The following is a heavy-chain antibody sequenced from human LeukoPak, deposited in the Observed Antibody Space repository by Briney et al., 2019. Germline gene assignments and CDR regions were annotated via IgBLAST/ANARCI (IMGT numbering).Heavy chain of an antibody. Sequence: GGSLRLSCAASGFTVSSNYMSWVRQAPGKGLEWVSVIYSGGSTYYADSVKGRFTISRDNSKNTLYLQMNSLRAEDTAVYYCARDDSSGYWVDYWGQGTLVTVSS. J-gene: IGHJ4*02. CDR2: IYSGGST. CDR3: ARDDSSGYWVDY. CDR1: GFTVSSNY. V-gene: IGHV3-66*01. D-gene: IGHD3-22*01.